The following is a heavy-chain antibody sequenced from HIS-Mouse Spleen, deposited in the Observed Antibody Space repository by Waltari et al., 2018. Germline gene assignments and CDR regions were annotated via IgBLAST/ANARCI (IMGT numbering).Heavy chain of an antibody. D-gene: IGHD6-13*01. CDR1: GCSISSSSYY. Sequence: QLQLQESGPGLVQPSETLSLTCTVTGCSISSSSYYWGWIRQPPGKGLEGIGSIYYSGSTSYNPSLKSRVTISVDTSKNQFSLKLSSVTAADTAVYYCAREIPYSSSWYDWYFDLWGRGTLVTVSS. CDR2: IYYSGST. J-gene: IGHJ2*01. V-gene: IGHV4-39*07. CDR3: AREIPYSSSWYDWYFDL.